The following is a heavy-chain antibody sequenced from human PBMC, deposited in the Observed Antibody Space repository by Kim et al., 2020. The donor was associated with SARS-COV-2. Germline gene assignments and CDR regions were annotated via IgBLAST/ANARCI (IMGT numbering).Heavy chain of an antibody. Sequence: SYTPSFQGQVTISADKSISTAYLQWSSLKAADTAMYYCARRDTATDPFDYWGQGTLVTVSS. CDR3: ARRDTATDPFDY. D-gene: IGHD5-18*01. J-gene: IGHJ4*02. V-gene: IGHV5-51*01.